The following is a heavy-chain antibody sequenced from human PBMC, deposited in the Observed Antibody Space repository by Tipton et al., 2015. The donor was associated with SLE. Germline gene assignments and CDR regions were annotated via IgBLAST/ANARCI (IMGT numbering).Heavy chain of an antibody. J-gene: IGHJ5*02. D-gene: IGHD5-18*01. CDR2: IYYNGTTT. CDR3: ARLHGYSYGLNWFDP. V-gene: IGHV4-39*07. Sequence: TLSLTCTVSGGSVSSSSKYWAWIRQPPGKGLEWIGSIYYNGTTTYYNSFLKSRVTMSVDTSKDQFSLRLTSVIAADTAVYYCARLHGYSYGLNWFDPWGQGTLISVSS. CDR1: GGSVSSSSKY.